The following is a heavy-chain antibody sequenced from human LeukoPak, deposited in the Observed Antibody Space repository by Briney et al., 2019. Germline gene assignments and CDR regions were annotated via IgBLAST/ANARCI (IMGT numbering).Heavy chain of an antibody. Sequence: GGSLRLSCAASGFTFDDYAIHWVRQAPGKGLEWVSGISWNSDSIGYADSVKGRFTISRDNAKNSLYLQMNSLRAEDTALYYCAKDNGGAVAGRLLGYWGQGTLVTVSS. CDR3: AKDNGGAVAGRLLGY. J-gene: IGHJ4*02. V-gene: IGHV3-9*01. D-gene: IGHD6-19*01. CDR2: ISWNSDSI. CDR1: GFTFDDYA.